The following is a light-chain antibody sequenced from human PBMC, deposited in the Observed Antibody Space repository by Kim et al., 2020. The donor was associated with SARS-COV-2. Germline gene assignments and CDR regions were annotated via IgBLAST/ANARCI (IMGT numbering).Light chain of an antibody. CDR3: CQHRTCPIT. V-gene: IGKV1-17*01. Sequence: ASVVDRVTITCRATTHIVNDLGWYQQSPGRAPKRLIYGASNLQSGGPSTFSGSRSEAEFTLTINSLQPDDVATYFCCQHRTCPITFGQGTQLEIK. J-gene: IGKJ5*01. CDR1: THIVND. CDR2: GAS.